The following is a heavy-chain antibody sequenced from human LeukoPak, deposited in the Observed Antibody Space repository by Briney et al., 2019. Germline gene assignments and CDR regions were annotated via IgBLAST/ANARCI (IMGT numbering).Heavy chain of an antibody. CDR3: ARDQEQWLDLNWFDP. J-gene: IGHJ5*02. V-gene: IGHV1-2*02. CDR2: INPNSGGT. CDR1: GYTFTGYY. Sequence: ASVKVSCKASGYTFTGYYMHWVRQAPGQGLEWMGWINPNSGGTNYAQKFQGRVTMTRDTSISAAYMELSRLRSDDTAVYYCARDQEQWLDLNWFDPWGQGTLVTVSS. D-gene: IGHD6-19*01.